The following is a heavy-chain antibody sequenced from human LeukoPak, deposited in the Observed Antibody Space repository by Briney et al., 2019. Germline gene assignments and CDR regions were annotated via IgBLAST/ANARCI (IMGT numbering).Heavy chain of an antibody. V-gene: IGHV4-61*02. CDR2: IYTSGST. CDR3: AGGVSTDSSFDY. D-gene: IGHD2-8*02. J-gene: IGHJ4*02. Sequence: SETLSLTCTVSGGSISSGSYYWSWIRQPAGKGLEWIGRIYTSGSTNYNPSLKSRVTISVDTSKNQFSLKLSSVTAADTAVYYCAGGVSTDSSFDYWGQGTLVTVSS. CDR1: GGSISSGSYY.